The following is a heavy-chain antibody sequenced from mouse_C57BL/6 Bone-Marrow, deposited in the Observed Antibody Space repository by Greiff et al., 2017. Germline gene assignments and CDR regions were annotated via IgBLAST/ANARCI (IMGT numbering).Heavy chain of an antibody. CDR3: ARRGPYYGSSYGYFDV. CDR1: GYTFTSYG. D-gene: IGHD1-1*01. Sequence: QVTLKESGAELARPGASVKLSCKASGYTFTSYGISWVKQRTGQGLEWIGEIYPRSGNTYYNEKFKGKATLTADKSSSTAYMELRSLTSEDSAVYFCARRGPYYGSSYGYFDVWGTGTTVTVSS. J-gene: IGHJ1*03. CDR2: IYPRSGNT. V-gene: IGHV1-81*01.